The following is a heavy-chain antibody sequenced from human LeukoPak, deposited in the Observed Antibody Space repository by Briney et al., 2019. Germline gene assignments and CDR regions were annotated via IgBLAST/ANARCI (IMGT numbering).Heavy chain of an antibody. V-gene: IGHV4-39*01. J-gene: IGHJ5*02. CDR3: VRQTPTTDNWFDP. CDR1: GGSISSSSYY. Sequence: PSETLSLTCTVSGGSISSSSYYWGWIRQPPGKGLEWIGSIYYSGSTYYNPSLKSRVTISVDTSKNQFSLKLSSVTAADTAVYYCVRQTPTTDNWFDPWGQGTLVTVSS. D-gene: IGHD4-17*01. CDR2: IYYSGST.